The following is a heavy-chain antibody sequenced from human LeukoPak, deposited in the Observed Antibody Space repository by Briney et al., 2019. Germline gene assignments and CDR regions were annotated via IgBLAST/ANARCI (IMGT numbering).Heavy chain of an antibody. CDR1: GFTSIAYA. Sequence: GGPLRLSCVGSGFTSIAYALTWARQAPGKGLEWVSGISGGGVTTYYADSVKGRFTISRDNSKNTLYLQMNSLRADDTAIYYCARNQQLGGHSYYYYGMDVWGQGTTVTVSS. CDR2: ISGGGVTT. J-gene: IGHJ6*02. V-gene: IGHV3-23*01. D-gene: IGHD3-16*01. CDR3: ARNQQLGGHSYYYYGMDV.